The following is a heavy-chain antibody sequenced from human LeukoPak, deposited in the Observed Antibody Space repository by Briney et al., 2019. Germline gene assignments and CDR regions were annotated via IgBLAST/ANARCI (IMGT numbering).Heavy chain of an antibody. J-gene: IGHJ4*02. Sequence: ASVNVSCKVSGYTLTELSMHWVRQAPGKGLEWMGGFDPEDGETIYAQKFQGRVTMTEDTSTDTAYMELSSLRSEDTAVYYCATTCSSTSCQPLDYWGQGTLVTVSS. D-gene: IGHD2-2*01. CDR2: FDPEDGET. V-gene: IGHV1-24*01. CDR3: ATTCSSTSCQPLDY. CDR1: GYTLTELS.